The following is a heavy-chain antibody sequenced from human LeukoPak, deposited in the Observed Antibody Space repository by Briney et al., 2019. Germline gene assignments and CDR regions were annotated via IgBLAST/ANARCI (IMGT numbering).Heavy chain of an antibody. CDR2: INPNGGST. D-gene: IGHD6-13*01. Sequence: ASVRVSCKASGYRFTSYYMNWVRQAPGQGLEWMGIINPNGGSTNYAEKFQGRVSVTRDTSTTTVYMELSSLRSEDTAVYYCARDPISSNWPRGHWFDPWGQGTLVTVSS. J-gene: IGHJ5*02. CDR1: GYRFTSYY. CDR3: ARDPISSNWPRGHWFDP. V-gene: IGHV1-46*01.